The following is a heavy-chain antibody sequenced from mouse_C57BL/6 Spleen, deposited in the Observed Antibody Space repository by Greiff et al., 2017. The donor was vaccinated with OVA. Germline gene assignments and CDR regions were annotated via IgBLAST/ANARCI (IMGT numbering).Heavy chain of an antibody. CDR3: AKGYGNYFYY. Sequence: VQLQQSGPELVKPGASVKISCKASGYTFTDYYMNWVKQSHGKSLEWIGDINPNNGGTSYNQKFKGKATLTVDKSSSTAYMELRSLTSEDSAVYYCAKGYGNYFYYWGQGTTLTVSS. CDR2: INPNNGGT. J-gene: IGHJ2*01. V-gene: IGHV1-26*01. D-gene: IGHD2-1*01. CDR1: GYTFTDYY.